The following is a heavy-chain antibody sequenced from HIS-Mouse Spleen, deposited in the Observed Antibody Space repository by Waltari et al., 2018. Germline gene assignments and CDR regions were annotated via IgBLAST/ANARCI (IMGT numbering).Heavy chain of an antibody. J-gene: IGHJ6*02. V-gene: IGHV4-31*03. CDR3: AREKGYYGSGSYYYYYYGMDV. CDR2: IYYSGST. D-gene: IGHD3-10*01. CDR1: GGSISSGGYY. Sequence: QVQLQESGPGLVKPSQTLSLTCTVSGGSISSGGYYWSWILQHPGKGLEWIGYIYYSGSTYYNPSLKSRVTISVDTSKNQFSLKLSSVTAADTAVYYCAREKGYYGSGSYYYYYYGMDVWGQGTTVTVSS.